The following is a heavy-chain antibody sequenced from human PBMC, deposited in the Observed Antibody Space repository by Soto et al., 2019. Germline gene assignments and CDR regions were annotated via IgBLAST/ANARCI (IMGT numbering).Heavy chain of an antibody. J-gene: IGHJ1*01. Sequence: PGESLKISCKGSGYSFTSYWIGWVRQAPGKGLEWLSSISDDSSYIDYADSLRGRFTVSRDNARNSLYLQIDSLGVEDTAVYYCATPYYFNHWGPGTLVTVSS. CDR2: ISDDSSYI. D-gene: IGHD3-16*01. V-gene: IGHV3-21*06. CDR3: ATPYYFNH. CDR1: GYSFTSYW.